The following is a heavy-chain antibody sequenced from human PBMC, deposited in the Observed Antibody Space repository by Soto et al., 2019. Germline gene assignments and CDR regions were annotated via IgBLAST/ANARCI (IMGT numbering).Heavy chain of an antibody. CDR1: GYTFTRYG. CDR2: ISTYNGNT. D-gene: IGHD6-13*01. J-gene: IGHJ4*02. V-gene: IGHV1-18*01. CDR3: ARSSTALPSPYSSSWYDY. Sequence: ASVKVSCKASGYTFTRYGISWVRQAPGQGLEWMGWISTYNGNTDYAQKLQGRVTVTTDTSTSTAYMELRSLRSDDTAVYYCARSSTALPSPYSSSWYDYWGQGTQVTVS.